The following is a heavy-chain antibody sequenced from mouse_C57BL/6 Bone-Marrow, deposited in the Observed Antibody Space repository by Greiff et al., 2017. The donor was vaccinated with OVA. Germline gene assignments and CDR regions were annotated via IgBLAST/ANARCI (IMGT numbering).Heavy chain of an antibody. CDR3: ARSPHYYGSTSWFAY. D-gene: IGHD1-1*01. Sequence: VHLVESGAELARPGASVKLSCKASGYTFTSYGISWVTQRTGQGLEWIGEIYPRSGNTYYNEKFKGKATLTADKSSSTAYMELRSLTSEDSAVYFCARSPHYYGSTSWFAYWGQGTLVTVSA. J-gene: IGHJ3*01. CDR2: IYPRSGNT. V-gene: IGHV1-81*01. CDR1: GYTFTSYG.